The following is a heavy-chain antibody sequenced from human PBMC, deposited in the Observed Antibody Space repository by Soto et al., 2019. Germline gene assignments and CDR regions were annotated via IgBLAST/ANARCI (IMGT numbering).Heavy chain of an antibody. V-gene: IGHV5-10-1*01. CDR1: GYSFTSYW. CDR2: IDPSDSYT. CDR3: ARSLSVGWAYYDILTGYYIRDAFDI. J-gene: IGHJ3*02. Sequence: GESLKISCKGSGYSFTSYWISWVRQMPGKGLEWMGRIDPSDSYTNYSPSSQGHVTISADKSISTAYLQWSSLKASDTAMYYCARSLSVGWAYYDILTGYYIRDAFDIWGQGTMVTVSS. D-gene: IGHD3-9*01.